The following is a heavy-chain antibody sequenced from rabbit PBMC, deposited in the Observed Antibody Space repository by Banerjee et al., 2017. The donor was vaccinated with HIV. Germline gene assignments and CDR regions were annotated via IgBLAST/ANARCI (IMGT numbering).Heavy chain of an antibody. CDR3: ARGGYVGTSYTYAFDL. D-gene: IGHD8-1*01. CDR2: IYTGSGST. Sequence: QSLEESGGDLVKPGASLTLTCTASGFSFSSSYWICWVRQAPGKGLEWIACIYTGSGSTYYASWAKGRFTISKTSSTTVTLQMTSLTAADTATYFCARGGYVGTSYTYAFDLWGQGTLFTVS. CDR1: GFSFSSSYW. J-gene: IGHJ3*01. V-gene: IGHV1S40*01.